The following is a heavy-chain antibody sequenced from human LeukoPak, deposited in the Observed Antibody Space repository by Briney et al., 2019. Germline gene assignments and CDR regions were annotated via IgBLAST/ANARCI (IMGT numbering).Heavy chain of an antibody. D-gene: IGHD3-22*01. CDR2: IIPIFGTA. CDR3: ARGGDSSGYYYEGDYFDY. V-gene: IGHV1-69*05. J-gene: IGHJ4*02. Sequence: SVKVSCKASGGTFSSYAISWVRQAPGQGLEWMGGIIPIFGTANYAQKFQGRVTITTDESTSTAYMELSSLRSEVTAVYYCARGGDSSGYYYEGDYFDYWGQGTLVTVSS. CDR1: GGTFSSYA.